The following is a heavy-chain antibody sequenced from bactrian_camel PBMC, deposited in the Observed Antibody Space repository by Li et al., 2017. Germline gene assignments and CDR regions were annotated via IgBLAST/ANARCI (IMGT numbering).Heavy chain of an antibody. CDR2: IATGSGNT. J-gene: IGHJ4*01. Sequence: QLVESGGGSVQAGGSLSVSCAASGYTASSVCMAWFRQAPGKEREGVARIATGSGNTYYADSVKGRFTISQDNAKNTVYLQMNSLKPEDTAMYYCAAAKGLPDLLRGGYLSARSYNYWGRGTQVTVS. V-gene: IGHV3S28*01. CDR1: GYTASSVC. CDR3: AAAKGLPDLLRGGYLSARSYNY. D-gene: IGHD3*01.